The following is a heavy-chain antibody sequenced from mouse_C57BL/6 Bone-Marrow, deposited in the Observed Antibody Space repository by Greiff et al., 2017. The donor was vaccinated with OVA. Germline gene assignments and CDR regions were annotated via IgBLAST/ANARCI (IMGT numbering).Heavy chain of an antibody. V-gene: IGHV6-3*01. J-gene: IGHJ4*01. D-gene: IGHD1-1*01. CDR1: GFTFSNYW. CDR2: IRLKSDNYAT. Sequence: EVHLVESGGGLVQPGGSMKLSCVASGFTFSNYWMNWVRQSPEQGLEWVAQIRLKSDNYATHYAESVKGRFTISRDDSKSSVYLQMNNLRAEDTGIYYCTGYDYGRGYAMDYWGQGTSVTVSS. CDR3: TGYDYGRGYAMDY.